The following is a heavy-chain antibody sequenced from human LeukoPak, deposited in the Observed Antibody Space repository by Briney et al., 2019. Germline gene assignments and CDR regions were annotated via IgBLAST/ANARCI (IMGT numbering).Heavy chain of an antibody. J-gene: IGHJ4*02. V-gene: IGHV3-74*01. CDR2: INGYGSST. CDR3: ARASSGWYYFDY. D-gene: IGHD6-19*01. CDR1: GFTFVSYW. Sequence: GGSLRLSCAASGFTFVSYWMHWVRQAPGKGLVWVSRINGYGSSTDFADSVKGRFTISRDNAKNTLYLQMNSLRAEDTAVYYCARASSGWYYFDYWGQGTLVTVSS.